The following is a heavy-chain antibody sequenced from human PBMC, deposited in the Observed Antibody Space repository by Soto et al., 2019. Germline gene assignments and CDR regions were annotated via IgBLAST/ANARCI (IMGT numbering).Heavy chain of an antibody. CDR1: GGSISSGGYY. J-gene: IGHJ4*02. V-gene: IGHV4-31*03. Sequence: SETLSLTCTVSGGSISSGGYYWSWIRKHPGKGLEWIGYIYYSGSTYYNPSLKSRVTISVDTSKNQFSLKLSSVTAADTAVYYCARGLSIEGLGGIWYYFDYWGQGTLVTVSS. D-gene: IGHD1-20*01. CDR3: ARGLSIEGLGGIWYYFDY. CDR2: IYYSGST.